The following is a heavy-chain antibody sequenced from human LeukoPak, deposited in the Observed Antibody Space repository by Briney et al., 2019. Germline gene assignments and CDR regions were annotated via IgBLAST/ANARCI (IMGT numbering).Heavy chain of an antibody. CDR1: GFTVSSNY. CDR3: AKGLQGSGGWTTNSFFDY. D-gene: IGHD6-19*01. V-gene: IGHV3-23*01. Sequence: PGGSLRLSCAASGFTVSSNYMSWVRQAPGKGLEWVSIISGSGGSTYYADSVKGRFTISRDNSKNTLYLQMNSLRAEDTAVYYCAKGLQGSGGWTTNSFFDYWGQGTLVTISS. CDR2: ISGSGGST. J-gene: IGHJ4*02.